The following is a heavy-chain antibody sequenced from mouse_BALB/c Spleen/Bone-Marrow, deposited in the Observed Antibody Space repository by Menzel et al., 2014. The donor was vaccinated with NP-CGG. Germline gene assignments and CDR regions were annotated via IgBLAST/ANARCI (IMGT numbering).Heavy chain of an antibody. CDR2: INPSNGGT. D-gene: IGHD3-3*01. CDR1: GYTFTSYY. CDR3: TREGTFFAY. J-gene: IGHJ3*01. V-gene: IGHV1S81*02. Sequence: QVQLQQSGAELVKPGDSVKLSCKFSGYTFTSYYMYWVKQRPGQGLEWIGGINPSNGGTNFNEKFKSKATLTVDKSSSTAYMQLSSLASEDSAVYYCTREGTFFAYWGQGTLVTVSA.